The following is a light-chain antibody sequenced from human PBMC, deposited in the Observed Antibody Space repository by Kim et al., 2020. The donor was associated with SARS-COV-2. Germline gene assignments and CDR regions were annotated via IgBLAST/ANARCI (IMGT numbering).Light chain of an antibody. V-gene: IGLV1-44*01. CDR2: SDN. Sequence: ELTQPPSASGTPGQRVTISCSGSGSNIGTSSVNWYQQLPGTAPKLLIYSDNQRPSGVPDRFSGSKSGTSASLAISGLQSEDEADYYCAARDDTLNGHVVFGGGTQLTVL. J-gene: IGLJ2*01. CDR3: AARDDTLNGHVV. CDR1: GSNIGTSS.